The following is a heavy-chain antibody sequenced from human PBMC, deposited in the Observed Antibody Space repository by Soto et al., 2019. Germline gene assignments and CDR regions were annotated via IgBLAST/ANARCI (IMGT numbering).Heavy chain of an antibody. D-gene: IGHD6-19*01. CDR3: AKGWLVRGGQFDY. CDR2: ISDSGGTT. V-gene: IGHV3-23*01. J-gene: IGHJ4*02. Sequence: EVQVLESGGNLVQPGGSLRLSCAASGFTFSSYVMSWVRQAPGKGLEWVSGISDSGGTTYYADSVRGRFTISRDNSKNTLYLQMNSLRAEDTALYYCAKGWLVRGGQFDYWGQGTLVTVSS. CDR1: GFTFSSYV.